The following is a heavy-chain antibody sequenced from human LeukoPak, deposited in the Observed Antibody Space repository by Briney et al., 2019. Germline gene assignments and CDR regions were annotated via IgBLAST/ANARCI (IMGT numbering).Heavy chain of an antibody. CDR3: ARDRHILEWLFKLHY. Sequence: GGSLRLSCAASGFAYSDYYMSWIRQAPGKGLEWVSYISNTGDTIYYADSVKGRFTISRDNAKNLLYLQMNSLRAEDTAVYYCARDRHILEWLFKLHYWGQGTPVTVSS. CDR1: GFAYSDYY. CDR2: ISNTGDTI. V-gene: IGHV3-11*01. D-gene: IGHD3-3*01. J-gene: IGHJ4*02.